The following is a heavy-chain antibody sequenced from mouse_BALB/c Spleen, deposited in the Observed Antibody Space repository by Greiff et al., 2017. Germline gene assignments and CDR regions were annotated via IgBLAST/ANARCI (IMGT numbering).Heavy chain of an antibody. CDR1: GYTFTSYW. J-gene: IGHJ4*01. CDR3: TFAYYGNHGAMDY. D-gene: IGHD2-10*01. V-gene: IGHV1-62-3*01. Sequence: QVQLKQPGAELVKPGASVKLSCKASGYTFTSYWMHWVKQRPGRGLEWIGRIDPNSGGTKYNEKFKSKATLTVDKPSSTAYMQLSSLTSEDSAVYYCTFAYYGNHGAMDYWGQGTSVTVSS. CDR2: IDPNSGGT.